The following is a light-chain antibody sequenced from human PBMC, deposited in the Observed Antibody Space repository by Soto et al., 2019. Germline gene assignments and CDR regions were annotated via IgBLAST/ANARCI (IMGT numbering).Light chain of an antibody. CDR3: HQYNNYPGT. V-gene: IGKV1-5*01. CDR1: QSISSW. CDR2: DAS. J-gene: IGKJ1*01. Sequence: EIQMTQSPSTLSASVGDRVTITCRASQSISSWLAWYQQKPGKAPKLLIYDASSLESGGPSRFRGSGSGTEFTLTISSLQPDDFATYYCHQYNNYPGTFGQGTKVEIK.